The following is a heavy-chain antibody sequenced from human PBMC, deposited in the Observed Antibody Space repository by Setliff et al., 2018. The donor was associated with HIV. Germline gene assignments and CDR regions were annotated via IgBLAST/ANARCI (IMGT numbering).Heavy chain of an antibody. CDR2: IIPIFGTA. D-gene: IGHD3-10*01. J-gene: IGHJ4*01. CDR1: GDTFNNYA. V-gene: IGHV1-69*06. CDR3: ARVFYYSAGSYSLDY. Sequence: VASVKVSCKASGDTFNNYAISWVRQAPGQGLEWMGGIIPIFGTANYAQKFEGRVTITADKSTSTAYMEVNSLRFEDTAVYYCARVFYYSAGSYSLDYWGQETLVTVSS.